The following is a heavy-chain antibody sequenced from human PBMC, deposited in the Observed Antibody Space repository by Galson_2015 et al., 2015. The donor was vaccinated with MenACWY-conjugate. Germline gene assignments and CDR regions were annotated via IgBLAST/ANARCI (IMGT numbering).Heavy chain of an antibody. V-gene: IGHV3-74*01. CDR3: ARGDYYAYSFDS. CDR1: GFTFSNHY. D-gene: IGHD3-10*01. CDR2: LNGDGQST. Sequence: SLRLSCAASGFTFSNHYMHWVRQAPGEGLVWVLRLNGDGQSTNYADSVKGRFSISRDNVKNTLYLQMNSLTAEDTAVYYCARGDYYAYSFDSWGQGTLVTVSS. J-gene: IGHJ4*02.